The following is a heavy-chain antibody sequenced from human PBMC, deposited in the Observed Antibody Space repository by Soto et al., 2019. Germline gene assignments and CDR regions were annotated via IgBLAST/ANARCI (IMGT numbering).Heavy chain of an antibody. CDR1: GGSISSYY. Sequence: QVQLQESGPGLVKPSETLSLTCTVSGGSISSYYWSWIRQPPGKGLEWIGYIYYSGSTNYNPSLKSRVTISVDTSKNQFSLKLSSVTAADTAVYYCARGASYIAALDYWGQGPLVTVSS. CDR2: IYYSGST. V-gene: IGHV4-59*13. J-gene: IGHJ4*02. D-gene: IGHD6-6*01. CDR3: ARGASYIAALDY.